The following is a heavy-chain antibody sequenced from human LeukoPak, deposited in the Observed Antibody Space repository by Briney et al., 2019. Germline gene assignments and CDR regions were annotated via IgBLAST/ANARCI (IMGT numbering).Heavy chain of an antibody. Sequence: GGSLRLSCAASGFSFSTYAMSWVRQAPGKGLEWVSSISSSGDSTYYADAVKGRFTISRDNSKNTLYLQMNSLRAEDTAVYYCEQDVVVIVAAKPGIWGQGALVAVSS. CDR3: EQDVVVIVAAKPGI. J-gene: IGHJ1*01. V-gene: IGHV3-23*01. CDR1: GFSFSTYA. D-gene: IGHD2-15*01. CDR2: ISSSGDST.